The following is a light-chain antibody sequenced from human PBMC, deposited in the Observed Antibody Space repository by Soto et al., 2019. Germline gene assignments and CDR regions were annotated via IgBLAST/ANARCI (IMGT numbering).Light chain of an antibody. J-gene: IGKJ2*01. CDR2: ASF. V-gene: IGKV1-39*01. Sequence: DIQMTQSPSLSVSVGDKVTITCRASHSISNFLNWYQQKAGKAPKLLIYASFNLQSGVPSRFSGSGCGTDFTITISSLQPEDFATYYCEQNYITPYTCGQGTKLEIK. CDR3: EQNYITPYT. CDR1: HSISNF.